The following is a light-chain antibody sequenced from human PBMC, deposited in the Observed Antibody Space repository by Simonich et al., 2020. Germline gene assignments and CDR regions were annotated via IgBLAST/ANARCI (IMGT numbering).Light chain of an antibody. CDR3: CSYAGSSTVV. Sequence: QSALTQPASVSGSPGQSITIPCPGTSSDVGSDNFVSWYQQHPGKAPKLMIYEGSKRPSGLSNRFSGSKSGNTASLTIAGLQAEDEADYYCCSYAGSSTVVFGGGTKLTVL. J-gene: IGLJ2*01. V-gene: IGLV2-23*01. CDR1: SSDVGSDNF. CDR2: EGS.